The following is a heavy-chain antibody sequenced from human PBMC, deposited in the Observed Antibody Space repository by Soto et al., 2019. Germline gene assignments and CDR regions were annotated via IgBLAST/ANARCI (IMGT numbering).Heavy chain of an antibody. D-gene: IGHD3-16*01. J-gene: IGHJ6*02. CDR3: ARAGGRGDYYYGMDV. CDR2: IYPGDSDT. CDR1: GYSFTSYW. V-gene: IGHV5-51*01. Sequence: GESLKISCKGSGYSFTSYWIGWVCQMPGKGLEWMGIIYPGDSDTRYSPSFQGQVTISADKSISTAYLQWSSLKASDTAMYYCARAGGRGDYYYGMDVWGQGTTVTVS.